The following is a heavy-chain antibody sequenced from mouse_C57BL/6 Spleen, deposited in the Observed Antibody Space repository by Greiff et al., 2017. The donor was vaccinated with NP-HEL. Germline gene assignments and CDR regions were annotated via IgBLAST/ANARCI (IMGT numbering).Heavy chain of an antibody. CDR2: INPNNGGT. D-gene: IGHD3-3*01. Sequence: EVQLQQSGPELVKPGASVKMSCKASGYTFTDYNMHWVKQSHGKSLEWIGYINPNNGGTSYNQKFKGKATLTVNKSSSTAYMELRSLTSEDSAVYYCARSKTARDWYYFDYWGQGTTLTVSS. CDR1: GYTFTDYN. V-gene: IGHV1-22*01. J-gene: IGHJ2*01. CDR3: ARSKTARDWYYFDY.